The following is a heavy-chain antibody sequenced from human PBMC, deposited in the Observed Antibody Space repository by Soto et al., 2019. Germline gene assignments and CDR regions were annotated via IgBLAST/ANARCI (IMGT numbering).Heavy chain of an antibody. CDR1: GFTFSTSS. CDR3: VSESIRVTPGPY. CDR2: TRFSGGTI. D-gene: IGHD3-3*02. V-gene: IGHV3-48*01. J-gene: IGHJ4*02. Sequence: EAQLVESGGGLVQPGGSLRLSCAASGFTFSTSSMSWVHQAPGKGLEWVSYTRFSGGTIYYADSVRGRFAISRDNAKNYLYLEMNSLRAEDAAVYYCVSESIRVTPGPYWGQGTLITDSS.